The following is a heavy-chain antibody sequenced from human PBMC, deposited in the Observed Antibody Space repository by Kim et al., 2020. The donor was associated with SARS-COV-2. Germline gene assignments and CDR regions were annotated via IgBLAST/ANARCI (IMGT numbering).Heavy chain of an antibody. V-gene: IGHV4-34*01. CDR1: GGSFSGYY. Sequence: SETLSLTRAVYGGSFSGYYWSWIRQPPGKGLEWIGEINHSGSTNYNPSLKSRVTISVDTSKNQFSLKLSSVTAADTAVYYCARSTVGGPYGYWGQGTLVTVSS. CDR2: INHSGST. D-gene: IGHD4-17*01. J-gene: IGHJ4*02. CDR3: ARSTVGGPYGY.